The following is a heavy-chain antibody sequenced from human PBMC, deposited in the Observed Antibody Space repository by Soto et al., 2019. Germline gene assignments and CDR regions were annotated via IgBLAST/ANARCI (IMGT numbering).Heavy chain of an antibody. CDR2: ITSSSTYI. CDR3: ARDQPSIAYYFDS. J-gene: IGHJ4*02. V-gene: IGHV3-21*01. Sequence: LRLSCAASGFTFSGYSMNWVRQAPGKGLEWVSSITSSSTYIYYADSVEGRFTISRDNAKNSLYLQMNSLRAEDTAVYYCARDQPSIAYYFDSWGQGTLVTVSS. CDR1: GFTFSGYS. D-gene: IGHD3-3*02.